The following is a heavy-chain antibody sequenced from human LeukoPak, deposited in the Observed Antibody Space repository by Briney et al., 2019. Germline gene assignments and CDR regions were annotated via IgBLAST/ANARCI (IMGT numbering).Heavy chain of an antibody. CDR2: INWSGGRT. D-gene: IGHD3-22*01. CDR3: AKGAGPRGYYDSSGYYFFDY. Sequence: GGSLRLSCAASGFSFGDYGMIWVRQARGKGLEWVFGINWSGGRTGYADSVKGRFTISRDNAKNSLYLQMNSLRDEDTALYYCAKGAGPRGYYDSSGYYFFDYWGQGTRVTVSS. V-gene: IGHV3-20*04. CDR1: GFSFGDYG. J-gene: IGHJ4*02.